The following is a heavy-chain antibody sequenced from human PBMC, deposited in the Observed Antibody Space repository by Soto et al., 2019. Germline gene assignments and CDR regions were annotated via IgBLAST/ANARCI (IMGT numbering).Heavy chain of an antibody. Sequence: SETLSLTCTVSGGSVSSGSYYWSWIRQPPGKGLEWIGYIYYSGSTNYNPSLKSRVTISVDTSKNQFSLKLSSVTAADTAVYYCARVSKTDSSGWSHHYYYYGMDVWGQGTTVTVSS. V-gene: IGHV4-61*01. CDR1: GGSVSSGSYY. J-gene: IGHJ6*02. CDR2: IYYSGST. D-gene: IGHD6-19*01. CDR3: ARVSKTDSSGWSHHYYYYGMDV.